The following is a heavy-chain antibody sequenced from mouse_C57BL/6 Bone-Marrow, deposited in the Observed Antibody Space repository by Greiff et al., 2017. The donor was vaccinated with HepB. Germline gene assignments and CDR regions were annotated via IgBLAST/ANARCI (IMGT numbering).Heavy chain of an antibody. J-gene: IGHJ2*01. CDR2: ISSGSSTI. CDR3: ARGGYGNPYFDY. CDR1: GFTFSDYG. D-gene: IGHD1-1*01. Sequence: EVMLVESGGGLVKPGGSLKLSCAASGFTFSDYGMHWVRQAPEKGLEWVAYISSGSSTIYYADTVKGRFTISRDNAKNTLFLQITSLRSEDTAMYYCARGGYGNPYFDYWGQGTTLTVSS. V-gene: IGHV5-17*01.